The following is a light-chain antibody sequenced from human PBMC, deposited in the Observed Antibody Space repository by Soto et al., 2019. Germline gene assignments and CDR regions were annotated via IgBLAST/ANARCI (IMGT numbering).Light chain of an antibody. CDR3: QQYNNWPPWT. CDR2: GAS. V-gene: IGKV3-15*01. CDR1: QSVSSN. J-gene: IGKJ1*01. Sequence: EIVMTQSPATLSVSPGERATLSCRASQSVSSNLAWYQQKPGQAPRLLIYGASTRATGIPARFSGSGSETEFPLTISSLQSEDFAVYYCQQYNNWPPWTFGQGTKVEIK.